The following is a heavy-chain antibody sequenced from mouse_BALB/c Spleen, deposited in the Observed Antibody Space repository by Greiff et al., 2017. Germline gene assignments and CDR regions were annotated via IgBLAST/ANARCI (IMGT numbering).Heavy chain of an antibody. J-gene: IGHJ4*01. D-gene: IGHD1-1*02. CDR1: GYTFTSYW. Sequence: QVQLQQSGAELVKPGASVKLSCKASGYTFTSYWMHWVKQRPGQGLEWIGEINPSNGRTNYNEKFKSKATLTVDKSSSTAYMQLSSLTSEDSAVYYCARGGGKAMDYWGQGTSVTVSS. CDR2: INPSNGRT. V-gene: IGHV1S81*02. CDR3: ARGGGKAMDY.